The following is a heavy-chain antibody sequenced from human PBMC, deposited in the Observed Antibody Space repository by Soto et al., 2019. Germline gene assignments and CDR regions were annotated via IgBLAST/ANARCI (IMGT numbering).Heavy chain of an antibody. CDR3: TTLVRGYSYGDH. V-gene: IGHV3-15*01. D-gene: IGHD5-18*01. Sequence: EVQLVESGGGLVEPGGSLRLSCAASGFTFTNAWMSWVRQAPGKGLEWVGRIKTKTVGETTDYAAPVKGRFTVTRDHSRNTLYLQMNSLKTEDTAVYYCTTLVRGYSYGDHWGQGTQVTVSS. CDR2: IKTKTVGETT. J-gene: IGHJ4*02. CDR1: GFTFTNAW.